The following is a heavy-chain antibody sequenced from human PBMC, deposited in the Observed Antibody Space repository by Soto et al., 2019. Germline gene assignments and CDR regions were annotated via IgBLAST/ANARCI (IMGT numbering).Heavy chain of an antibody. D-gene: IGHD3-3*01. J-gene: IGHJ4*02. Sequence: EVQLLESGGGLVQPEGSLRLSCAASGFTFNNYAMSWVRQAPGKGLEWVSVISGGGGATYHADSVKGRFTISRDNSKNPLYLQMNSLRAEDTAVYFCAKGGGYYTASYFDFRGQGTLVTVSS. CDR1: GFTFNNYA. CDR3: AKGGGYYTASYFDF. V-gene: IGHV3-23*01. CDR2: ISGGGGAT.